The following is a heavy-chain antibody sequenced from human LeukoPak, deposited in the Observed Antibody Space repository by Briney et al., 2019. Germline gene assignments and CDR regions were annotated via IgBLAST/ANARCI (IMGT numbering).Heavy chain of an antibody. CDR1: GFTFDDYA. D-gene: IGHD3-10*01. CDR2: ISWNSGSI. Sequence: SGGSLRLSCTASGFTFDDYAMHWVRQAPGKGLEWVSCISWNSGSIGYADSVKGRFTISRDNAKNSLYLQMNSLRPEDTALYYSAKGLTMTIVRGVIMEWGQGTLVTVSS. J-gene: IGHJ4*02. CDR3: AKGLTMTIVRGVIME. V-gene: IGHV3-9*01.